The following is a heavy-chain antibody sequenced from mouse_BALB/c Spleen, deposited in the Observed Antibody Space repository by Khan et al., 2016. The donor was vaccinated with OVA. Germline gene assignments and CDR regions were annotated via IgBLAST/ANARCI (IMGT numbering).Heavy chain of an antibody. V-gene: IGHV1-7*01. J-gene: IGHJ2*01. CDR1: GYTFTNYW. Sequence: QVQLQQSGAELVKPGASVKMSCKASGYTFTNYWILWVKQRPGQGLEWIGYINPSSGYTDYNQNFKDKATLTADKSSSTAYMQLSSLTSEDSAVYYCARRGLRWDFAYWGQGTTLTVSS. CDR2: INPSSGYT. D-gene: IGHD1-1*02. CDR3: ARRGLRWDFAY.